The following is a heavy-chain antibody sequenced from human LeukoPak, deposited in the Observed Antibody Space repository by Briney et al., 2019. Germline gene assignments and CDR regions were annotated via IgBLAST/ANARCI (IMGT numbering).Heavy chain of an antibody. CDR2: ISGSGGST. D-gene: IGHD3-10*01. CDR1: GFTFSSYA. V-gene: IGHV3-23*01. CDR3: AKQMYLSNSGTYLDY. Sequence: PGGSLRLSCAASGFTFSSYAMSWVRQAPGKGLEWVSGISGSGGSTYYADSVKGRFTISRDNSKNTLFLQMNSLRAEDTAVYYCAKQMYLSNSGTYLDYWGQGTLVTVSS. J-gene: IGHJ4*02.